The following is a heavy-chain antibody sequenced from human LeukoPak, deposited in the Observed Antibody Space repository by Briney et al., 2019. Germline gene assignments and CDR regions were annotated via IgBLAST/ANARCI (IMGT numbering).Heavy chain of an antibody. J-gene: IGHJ6*04. D-gene: IGHD5-18*01. CDR1: GYSFTSYW. CDR2: IDPSDSYT. Sequence: GESLRISCKGSGYSFTSYWISWVRQMPGKGLEWMGRIDPSDSYTNYSPSFQGHVTISADKSISTAYLQWSSLKASDTAMYYCARLANFGYSYAYPGYYYGMDDWGKGTTVTVSS. V-gene: IGHV5-10-1*01. CDR3: ARLANFGYSYAYPGYYYGMDD.